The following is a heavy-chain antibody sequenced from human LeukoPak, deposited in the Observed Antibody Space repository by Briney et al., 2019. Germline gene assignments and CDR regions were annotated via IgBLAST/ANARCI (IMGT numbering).Heavy chain of an antibody. CDR1: GFTFSNFD. D-gene: IGHD6-13*01. V-gene: IGHV3-13*01. J-gene: IGHJ3*02. Sequence: GGSLRLSCATSGFTFSNFDLHWVRQATGEGLEWVSAIGTASDTYYPDSVKGRFTISRDNAKNSFYLQMNNLRAGDTAVYYCSRGGAPAGYAYDIWGHGTVVTVSS. CDR2: IGTASDT. CDR3: SRGGAPAGYAYDI.